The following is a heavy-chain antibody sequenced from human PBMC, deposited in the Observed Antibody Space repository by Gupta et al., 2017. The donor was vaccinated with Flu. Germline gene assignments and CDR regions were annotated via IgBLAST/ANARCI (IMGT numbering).Heavy chain of an antibody. Sequence: EGQLVESGGGLVEPGGSLRLSCAASGFNFIDAYINWVRQAPGKGLEWVGRLKSHADGGTTDYGPPVKGRFTISRDDSKNTLFLQMRSLQAEDTAMYVCTTDSSGGITFDIWGQGTMVTVSS. D-gene: IGHD3-10*01. CDR2: LKSHADGGTT. CDR3: TTDSSGGITFDI. CDR1: GFNFIDAY. J-gene: IGHJ3*02. V-gene: IGHV3-15*01.